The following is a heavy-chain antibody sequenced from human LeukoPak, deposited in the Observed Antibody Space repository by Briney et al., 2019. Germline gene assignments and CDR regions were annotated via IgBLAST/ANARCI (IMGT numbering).Heavy chain of an antibody. CDR2: ISGSGGST. CDR1: GFTFSTYA. D-gene: IGHD3-10*01. J-gene: IGHJ4*02. Sequence: GGSLRLSCAASGFTFSTYAMSWVRQAPGIGLEWVSTISGSGGSTYYADSVKGRFTISRDNSKNTLYLQMNSLRAEDTAVYYCAKDYYGSGSYYNHFDYWGQGTLVTVSS. V-gene: IGHV3-23*01. CDR3: AKDYYGSGSYYNHFDY.